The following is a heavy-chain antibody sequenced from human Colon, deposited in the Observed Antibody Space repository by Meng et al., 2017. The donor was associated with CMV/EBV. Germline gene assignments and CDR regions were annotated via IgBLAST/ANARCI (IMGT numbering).Heavy chain of an antibody. V-gene: IGHV3-48*04. CDR3: ARASIPDTGMGLDN. D-gene: IGHD2-8*02. Sequence: GESLKISCSASGFTFSHYSMNWVRQAPGKGLEWISYISSSTYTTYYVDSVEGRFTISRDNAKNTIYLQMNSLGADDTAVYYCARASIPDTGMGLDNWGQGTLVTVSS. CDR1: GFTFSHYS. J-gene: IGHJ4*02. CDR2: ISSSTYTT.